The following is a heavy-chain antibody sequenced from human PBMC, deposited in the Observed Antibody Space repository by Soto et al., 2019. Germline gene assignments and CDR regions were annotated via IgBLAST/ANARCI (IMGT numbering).Heavy chain of an antibody. CDR2: ISSSSSYT. CDR3: ARDPTGSFSSDY. Sequence: GGSLRLSCAASGFTFSDYYMSWIRQAPGKGLEWVSYISSSSSYTNYADSVKGRFTISRDNAKNSLYLQMNSLRAKDTAVYYCARDPTGSFSSDYWGQGTLVTVSS. D-gene: IGHD1-26*01. J-gene: IGHJ4*02. CDR1: GFTFSDYY. V-gene: IGHV3-11*06.